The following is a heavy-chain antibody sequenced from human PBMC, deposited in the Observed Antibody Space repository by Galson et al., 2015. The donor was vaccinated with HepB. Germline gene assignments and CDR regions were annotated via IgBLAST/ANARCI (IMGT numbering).Heavy chain of an antibody. CDR3: ARDRGSSSWYEFDY. CDR2: ISSSSSTI. Sequence: SLRLSCAASGFTFSSYSMNWVRQAPGEGLEWVSYISSSSSTIYYADSVKGRFSSSRDNAKNSLYLQMNSLRDEDTAVYYCARDRGSSSWYEFDYWGQGTLVTVSS. D-gene: IGHD6-13*01. V-gene: IGHV3-48*02. J-gene: IGHJ4*02. CDR1: GFTFSSYS.